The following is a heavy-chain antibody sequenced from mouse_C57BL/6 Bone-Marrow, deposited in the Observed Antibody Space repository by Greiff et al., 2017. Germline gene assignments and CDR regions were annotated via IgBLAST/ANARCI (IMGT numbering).Heavy chain of an antibody. CDR3: AKHPNYYGSIYWYFDV. CDR2: IWRGGST. J-gene: IGHJ1*03. V-gene: IGHV2-5*01. Sequence: VQLQQSGPGLVQPSQSLSITCTVSGFSLTSYGVHWVRQSPGKGLEWLGVIWRGGSTDYNAAFMSRLSITKDNSKSQVFFKMNSLQADDTAIYYCAKHPNYYGSIYWYFDVWGTGTTVTVSS. D-gene: IGHD1-1*01. CDR1: GFSLTSYG.